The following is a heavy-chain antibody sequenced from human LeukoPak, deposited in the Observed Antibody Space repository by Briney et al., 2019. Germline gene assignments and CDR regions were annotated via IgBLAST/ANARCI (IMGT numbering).Heavy chain of an antibody. CDR1: GFTFSSYW. D-gene: IGHD2-2*03. Sequence: PGGSLRLSCAASGFTFSSYWMSWVRQAPGKGLEWVANIKQDGSEKYYVDSVKGRFTISRDNAKNSLYLQMNSLTAGDTAVYYCAREMADNGYCSGTNCPLDYWGQGTLVTVSS. CDR3: AREMADNGYCSGTNCPLDY. CDR2: IKQDGSEK. V-gene: IGHV3-7*01. J-gene: IGHJ4*02.